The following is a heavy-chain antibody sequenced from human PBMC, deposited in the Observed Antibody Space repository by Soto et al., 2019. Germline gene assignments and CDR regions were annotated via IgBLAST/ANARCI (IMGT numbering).Heavy chain of an antibody. V-gene: IGHV3-7*01. CDR3: ATGGSGTYYLGPLDY. CDR1: AFSLKTYW. J-gene: IGHJ4*02. Sequence: EVQLVESGGGLVLPGGSLSLPCVGSAFSLKTYWMAWVRQAPGKGLECVANIRQYGDETFYVDSVKGRFTISRDNANNSVYLQMDNLRAEDTGVYYCATGGSGTYYLGPLDYWGQGIMVIVSS. D-gene: IGHD3-10*01. CDR2: IRQYGDET.